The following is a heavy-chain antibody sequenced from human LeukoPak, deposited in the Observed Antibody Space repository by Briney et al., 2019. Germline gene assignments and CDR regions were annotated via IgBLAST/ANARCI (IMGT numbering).Heavy chain of an antibody. CDR1: GFTFSSYA. J-gene: IGHJ4*02. V-gene: IGHV3-23*01. CDR3: AKSGWYESSGPLYYFDY. D-gene: IGHD3-22*01. Sequence: GGSLRLSCAASGFTFSSYAMSWVRQAPGKGLEWVSGISDSGGSTYYADSVKGRFSISRDNSKNTLFLQMNSLRAEDTAVYPCAKSGWYESSGPLYYFDYWGQGTLVTVSS. CDR2: ISDSGGST.